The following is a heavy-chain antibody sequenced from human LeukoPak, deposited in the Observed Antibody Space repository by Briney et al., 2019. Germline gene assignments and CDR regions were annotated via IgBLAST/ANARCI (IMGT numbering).Heavy chain of an antibody. V-gene: IGHV4-38-2*02. J-gene: IGHJ3*02. Sequence: PSETLSLTCAVSGYSISSGYYWGWIRQPPGKGLEWIGSIYHSGSTYYNPSLKSRVTISVDTSKNQFSLKLSSVTAADTAVYYCARDGNEANAFDIWGQGTMVTVSS. CDR2: IYHSGST. CDR1: GYSISSGYY. CDR3: ARDGNEANAFDI. D-gene: IGHD1-26*01.